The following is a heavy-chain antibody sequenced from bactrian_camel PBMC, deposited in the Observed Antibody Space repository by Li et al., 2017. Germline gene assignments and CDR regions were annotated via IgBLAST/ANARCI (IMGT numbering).Heavy chain of an antibody. CDR1: ENRYRDKC. J-gene: IGHJ4*01. Sequence: VQLVESGGGSVQAGGSLRLSCVASENRYRDKCIGWYHQAPGKEREGVASILPGSGATIYVDSVKGRFTISQDKAMNTVYLQLNNLKTDDTGMYHCARFSWSDGFGCWGQGTQVTVS. D-gene: IGHD1*01. CDR2: ILPGSGAT. V-gene: IGHV3S53*01. CDR3: ARFSWSDGFGC.